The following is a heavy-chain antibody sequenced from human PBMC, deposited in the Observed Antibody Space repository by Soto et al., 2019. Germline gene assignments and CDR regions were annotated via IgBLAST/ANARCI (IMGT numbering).Heavy chain of an antibody. D-gene: IGHD2-2*01. CDR1: GFTVSSNY. CDR3: ARDVGYCSSTSCYVLFAAY. Sequence: GGSLRLSCAASGFTVSSNYMSWVRQAPGKGLEWVSVIYSGGSTYYADSVKGRFTISRDNSKNTLYLQMNSLRAEDTAVYYCARDVGYCSSTSCYVLFAAYWGQGTLVTVSS. J-gene: IGHJ4*02. CDR2: IYSGGST. V-gene: IGHV3-66*01.